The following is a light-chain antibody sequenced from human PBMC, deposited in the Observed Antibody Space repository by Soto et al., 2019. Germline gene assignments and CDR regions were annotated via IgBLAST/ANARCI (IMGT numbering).Light chain of an antibody. J-gene: IGLJ1*01. Sequence: QSALTQPRSVSGSPGQSVTISCTGTNSDVGGYNYVSWYQHHAGKAPKLMIYDVDKRPSGVPGRFSGSKSGNTASLTISGLQAEDEADYYCCSNAGSYPFVFGTGTKVTVL. CDR1: NSDVGGYNY. CDR3: CSNAGSYPFV. V-gene: IGLV2-11*01. CDR2: DVD.